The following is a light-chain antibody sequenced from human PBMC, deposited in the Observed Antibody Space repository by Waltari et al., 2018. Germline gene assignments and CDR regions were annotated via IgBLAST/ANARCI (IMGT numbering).Light chain of an antibody. V-gene: IGLV2-14*03. J-gene: IGLJ2*01. Sequence: SALTQPASVSGSPGPSTPLPCPGTRRDVGGYNYFSWYQQHPGKAPKLMIYDVSNRPSGVSNRFSGSKSGNTASLTISGLQAEDEADYYCSSYTSSSTVFGGVTKLTVL. CDR3: SSYTSSSTV. CDR1: RRDVGGYNY. CDR2: DVS.